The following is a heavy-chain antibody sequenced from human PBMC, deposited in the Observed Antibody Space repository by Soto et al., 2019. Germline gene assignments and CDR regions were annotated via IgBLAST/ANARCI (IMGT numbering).Heavy chain of an antibody. V-gene: IGHV1-18*01. CDR3: GRGLGGGWYYFDY. Sequence: SVKLTCKDSGYTYTSNGIGWVRQAPGQGLEWMGWITVNSGNTNYPQKFQGRVTMTTDTSTNTAYMELRSLTSDDTAVYYCGRGLGGGWYYFDYWGPGTLVTVSS. J-gene: IGHJ4*02. D-gene: IGHD6-19*01. CDR2: ITVNSGNT. CDR1: GYTYTSNG.